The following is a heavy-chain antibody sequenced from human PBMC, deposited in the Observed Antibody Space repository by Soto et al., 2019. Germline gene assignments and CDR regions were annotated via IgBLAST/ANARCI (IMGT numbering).Heavy chain of an antibody. J-gene: IGHJ4*02. CDR3: ARSGTYEMANAGFDY. Sequence: QVQLVQSVAEVKKPGSSVKVSCKASGGTFSSYAISWVRQAPGQGLEWMGGIIPIFGTANYAQKFQGRVTITADESTSTAYMELSSLRSEDTAVYYCARSGTYEMANAGFDYWGQGTLVTVSS. D-gene: IGHD3-10*01. CDR1: GGTFSSYA. V-gene: IGHV1-69*01. CDR2: IIPIFGTA.